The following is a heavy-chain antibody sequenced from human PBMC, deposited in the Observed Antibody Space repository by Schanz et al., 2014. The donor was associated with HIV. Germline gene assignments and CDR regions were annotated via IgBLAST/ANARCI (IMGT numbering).Heavy chain of an antibody. J-gene: IGHJ4*02. V-gene: IGHV4-34*01. CDR3: ARVPPSDSSGYYPFDY. Sequence: VQLKQWGAGLLKPSETLSLTCAVYGGSFSGYFWNWIRQSPGKGLEWIGEINHSGSTNYNPSLQSRVTISVDTSKNQFSLKLSSVTAADTAVYYCARVPPSDSSGYYPFDYWGQGTLVTVSS. CDR2: INHSGST. CDR1: GGSFSGYF. D-gene: IGHD3-22*01.